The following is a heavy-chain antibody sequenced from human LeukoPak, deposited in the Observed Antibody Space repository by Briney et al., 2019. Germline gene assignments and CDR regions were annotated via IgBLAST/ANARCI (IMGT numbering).Heavy chain of an antibody. D-gene: IGHD6-13*01. Sequence: PSETLSLTCAVYGGSFSGYYWSWIRQPPGKGLEWIGEINHSGSTNYNPSLKSRVTISVDTSKNQFSLKLSSVTAADTAVYYCARDLLAGTYNWFDPWGQGTLVTVSS. V-gene: IGHV4-34*01. J-gene: IGHJ5*02. CDR2: INHSGST. CDR3: ARDLLAGTYNWFDP. CDR1: GGSFSGYY.